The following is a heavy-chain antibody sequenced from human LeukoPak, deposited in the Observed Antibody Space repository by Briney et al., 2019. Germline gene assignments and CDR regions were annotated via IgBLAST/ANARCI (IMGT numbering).Heavy chain of an antibody. J-gene: IGHJ5*02. CDR1: GYTFTGYY. D-gene: IGHD6-6*01. V-gene: IGHV1-2*02. CDR3: ARATEYSSFVNWFDP. Sequence: ASVKVSCKASGYTFTGYYMHWVRQAPGQGLEWMGWINPNSGGTNYAQKFQGRVTMTRDTSISTAYMELSRLRSDDTAVYYCARATEYSSFVNWFDPWGQGTLVTASS. CDR2: INPNSGGT.